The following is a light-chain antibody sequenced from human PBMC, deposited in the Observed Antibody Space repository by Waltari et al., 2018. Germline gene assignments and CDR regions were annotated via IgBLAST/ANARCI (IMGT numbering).Light chain of an antibody. CDR3: QQHGSLPAT. Sequence: EIVLTQSPGTLSLSPGERVTLSCRAIQSVNGRLVWYQQKPGQAPRLLIYGTSSRATGIPDRVSGSGSGTDFSLTISRLEPEDFAVYYCQQHGSLPATFGQGTKVEVK. CDR1: QSVNGR. V-gene: IGKV3-20*01. CDR2: GTS. J-gene: IGKJ1*01.